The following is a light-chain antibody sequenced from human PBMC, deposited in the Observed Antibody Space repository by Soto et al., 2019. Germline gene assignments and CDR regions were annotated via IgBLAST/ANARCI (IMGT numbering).Light chain of an antibody. Sequence: DIQLTQSPSFLSASVGDRVTITCRASQGISGYLAWYQQKPGKAPKLLIYGATTLRSGVTSRFSGTGSGTEFTLTISSLPPEDFATYYCQQLTSDPRGFTFGPGTKVDIK. CDR1: QGISGY. V-gene: IGKV1-9*01. J-gene: IGKJ3*01. CDR3: QQLTSDPRGFT. CDR2: GAT.